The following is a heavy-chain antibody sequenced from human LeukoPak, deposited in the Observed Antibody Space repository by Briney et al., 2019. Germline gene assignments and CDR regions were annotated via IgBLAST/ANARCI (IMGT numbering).Heavy chain of an antibody. Sequence: GGSLRLSCAASGFTFSSYSMNWVRQAPGKGLEWVSSISSSSSYIYYADSVKGRFTISRDNSKNTLYLQMNSLRAEDTAVYYCAKVAYNWNYGAYFDYWGQGTLVTVSS. CDR1: GFTFSSYS. CDR2: ISSSSSYI. D-gene: IGHD1-7*01. V-gene: IGHV3-21*04. J-gene: IGHJ4*02. CDR3: AKVAYNWNYGAYFDY.